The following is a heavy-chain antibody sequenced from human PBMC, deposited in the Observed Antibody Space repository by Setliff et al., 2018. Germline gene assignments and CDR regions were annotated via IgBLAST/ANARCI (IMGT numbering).Heavy chain of an antibody. CDR3: AKGGGRYHSDS. CDR2: IHYSGNT. Sequence: SETLSLTCTVSGFSINSGTHFWGWIRQPPGKGLEWTGRIHYSGNTYYSPSLKSRVTMSIDKSNNQFSLKLTSVTAADTAVYYCAKGGGRYHSDSWGQGILVTVSS. D-gene: IGHD1-1*01. CDR1: GFSINSGTHF. J-gene: IGHJ4*02. V-gene: IGHV4-39*07.